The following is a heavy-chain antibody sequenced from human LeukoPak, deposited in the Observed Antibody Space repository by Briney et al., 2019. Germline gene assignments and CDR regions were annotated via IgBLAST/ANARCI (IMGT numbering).Heavy chain of an antibody. CDR2: IYTSGST. CDR1: GCSISSYF. CDR3: ARGNGISHV. J-gene: IGHJ6*02. V-gene: IGHV4-4*07. D-gene: IGHD2-15*01. Sequence: SETLSLTCTVPGCSISSYFWRWVPQPAGKGLEWIGRIYTSGSTNYNPSLKSRVTMSVDTSKNQFSLKLSSVTAADTAVYYCARGNGISHVWGQGTTVTVSS.